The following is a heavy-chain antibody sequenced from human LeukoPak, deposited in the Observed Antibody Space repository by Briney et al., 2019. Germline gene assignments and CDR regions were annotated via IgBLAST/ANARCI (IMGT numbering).Heavy chain of an antibody. CDR3: ARGLEFIVATPPYFAPHLLSWYFDL. CDR2: INHSGST. J-gene: IGHJ2*01. CDR1: GGSFSGYY. D-gene: IGHD5-12*01. Sequence: PSETLSLTCAVYGGSFSGYYWSWLRQPPGKGLEWGGEINHSGSTNYNPSLKSRVTISVDTSKNQSSLQLSSVTAADTAVYYCARGLEFIVATPPYFAPHLLSWYFDLWGRGPLVPVSS. V-gene: IGHV4-34*01.